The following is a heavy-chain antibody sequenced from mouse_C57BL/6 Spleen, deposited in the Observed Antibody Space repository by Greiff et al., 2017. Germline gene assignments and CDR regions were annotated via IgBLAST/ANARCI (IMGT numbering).Heavy chain of an antibody. Sequence: QVQLQQPGAELVMPGASVKLSCKASGYTFTSYWMHWVKQRPGQGLEWIGELDPSDSYTNYNQKFKGKSTLTVDKSSSTAYMQLSSLTSEDSAVYYCARSYGSSLFDYWGQGTTLTVSS. V-gene: IGHV1-69*01. J-gene: IGHJ2*01. D-gene: IGHD1-1*01. CDR3: ARSYGSSLFDY. CDR1: GYTFTSYW. CDR2: LDPSDSYT.